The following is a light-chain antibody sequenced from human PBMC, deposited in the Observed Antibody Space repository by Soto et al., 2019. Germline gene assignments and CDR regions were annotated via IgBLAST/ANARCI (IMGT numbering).Light chain of an antibody. V-gene: IGLV2-14*01. CDR3: NSYSSSTTLYL. CDR1: STDVGGYNY. CDR2: DVS. Sequence: QSALTQPASVSGSPGQSITISCTGTSTDVGGYNYVSWYQQHPCKAPKLMISDVSNRPSGVSIRFSGSKSGNTASLTISGLQAEDEADYYCNSYSSSTTLYLFGTGTKVTVL. J-gene: IGLJ1*01.